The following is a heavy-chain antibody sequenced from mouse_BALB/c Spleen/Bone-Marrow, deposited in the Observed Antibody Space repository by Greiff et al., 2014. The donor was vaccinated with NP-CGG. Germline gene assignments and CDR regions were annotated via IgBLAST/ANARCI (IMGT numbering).Heavy chain of an antibody. CDR3: ARNGNYGAWFAY. CDR2: IDPANGNT. Sequence: VQLQQPGAELVKPGASVKLSCTASGFNIKDTYMHWVKQRPEQGLEWIGRIDPANGNTKYDPKFQGKATITADTSSNTAYLQLSSLTSEDTAVYYCARNGNYGAWFAYWGQGTLVTASA. D-gene: IGHD2-1*01. J-gene: IGHJ3*01. V-gene: IGHV14-3*02. CDR1: GFNIKDTY.